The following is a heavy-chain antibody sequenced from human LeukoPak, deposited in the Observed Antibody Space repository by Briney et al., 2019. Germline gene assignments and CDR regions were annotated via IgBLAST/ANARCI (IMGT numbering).Heavy chain of an antibody. D-gene: IGHD7-27*01. J-gene: IGHJ4*02. V-gene: IGHV3-64*01. Sequence: GGSLRLSCAASGFTFSSYAMHWVRQAPGKGLEYVSAINGNGDYTSYANSVKGRFTISRDNSKNTVYLQMGSLRGEDMAVYYCARDWALDYWGQGTLVTVS. CDR1: GFTFSSYA. CDR2: INGNGDYT. CDR3: ARDWALDY.